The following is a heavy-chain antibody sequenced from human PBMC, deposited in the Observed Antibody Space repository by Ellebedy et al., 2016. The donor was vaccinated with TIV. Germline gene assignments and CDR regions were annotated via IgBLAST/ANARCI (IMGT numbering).Heavy chain of an antibody. D-gene: IGHD3-10*01. CDR2: ITSSGDDI. J-gene: IGHJ6*03. V-gene: IGHV3-11*04. CDR1: GFTFSDYY. Sequence: GGSLRLXXAASGFTFSDYYMSWIRQAPGKGLEWISYITSSGDDIYYTDSVKGRFTISRDNSKNTLYLQMNSLRAEDTAVYYCAKDWFGELSYYYYMDVWGKGTTVTVSS. CDR3: AKDWFGELSYYYYMDV.